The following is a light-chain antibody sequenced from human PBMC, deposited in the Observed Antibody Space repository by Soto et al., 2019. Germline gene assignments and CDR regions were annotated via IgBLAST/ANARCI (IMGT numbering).Light chain of an antibody. Sequence: EIVLTQSPGTLSLSPGERATLSCRASQSVSSSYLAWYQQKPGQAPRLLIYGASSRATGIPDRFSGAGSGTDFTLTISRLDPEDFAVYYCPHYVTSPRMYTFGQGTKLEIK. V-gene: IGKV3-20*01. CDR3: PHYVTSPRMYT. CDR2: GAS. J-gene: IGKJ2*01. CDR1: QSVSSSY.